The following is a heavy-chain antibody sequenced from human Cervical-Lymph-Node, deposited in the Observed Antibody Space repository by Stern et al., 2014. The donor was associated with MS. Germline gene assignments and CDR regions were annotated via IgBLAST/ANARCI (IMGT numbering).Heavy chain of an antibody. CDR2: FYSGIST. J-gene: IGHJ5*02. V-gene: IGHV3-66*01. CDR3: TREMAARRLDP. D-gene: IGHD5-24*01. Sequence: EVHLVESGGTLVQPGGSLRLSCAASGSTVNSNYMTWVRQAPGKGLAWVSIFYSGISTYYAESVKGRFSFSIDNSKNTLFLHMNNLRVEDTAMYYCTREMAARRLDPWGQGTLVIVSA. CDR1: GSTVNSNY.